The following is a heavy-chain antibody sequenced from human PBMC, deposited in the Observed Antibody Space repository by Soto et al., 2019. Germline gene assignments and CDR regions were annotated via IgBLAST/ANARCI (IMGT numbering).Heavy chain of an antibody. CDR1: GDTFTRYE. CDR3: TSGGGRTIILPPF. CDR2: MNPHSRTT. D-gene: IGHD3-16*01. J-gene: IGHJ4*02. Sequence: VPLVQSGAEVKRPGASVKVSCKASGDTFTRYEINWGRQAPGQGLEWMGWMNPHSRTTGLSQRVQGRLTLTRGPSTGSASRELTSMKSDDTAVYYCTSGGGRTIILPPFWGQGTLVTVSA. V-gene: IGHV1-8*01.